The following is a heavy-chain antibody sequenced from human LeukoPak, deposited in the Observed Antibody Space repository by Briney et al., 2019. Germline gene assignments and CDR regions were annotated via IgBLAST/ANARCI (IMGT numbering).Heavy chain of an antibody. D-gene: IGHD5-24*01. CDR2: INHSGST. CDR1: GGSFSGYY. V-gene: IGHV4-34*01. J-gene: IGHJ5*02. Sequence: SETLSLTCAVYGGSFSGYYWSWIRQPPGKGLEWIGEINHSGSTNSNPSLKSRVTISVDTSKNQFSLKLSSVTAADTAVYYCARDNSVRDEAWWFNPWGQGTLVTVSS. CDR3: ARDNSVRDEAWWFNP.